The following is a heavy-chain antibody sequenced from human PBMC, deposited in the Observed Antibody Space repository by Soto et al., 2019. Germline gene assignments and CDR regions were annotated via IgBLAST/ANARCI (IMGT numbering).Heavy chain of an antibody. CDR1: GGSISSYY. Sequence: XXTLSLPYTVSGGSISSYYWRWILQPPGKGLEWIGYIYYSGSTNYNPSLKSRVTISVDTSKNQFSLKLSSVTAADKAVYYCAREGVTPSYYYYYGMDVWGQGTTVTVSS. CDR2: IYYSGST. D-gene: IGHD5-18*01. CDR3: AREGVTPSYYYYYGMDV. J-gene: IGHJ6*02. V-gene: IGHV4-59*01.